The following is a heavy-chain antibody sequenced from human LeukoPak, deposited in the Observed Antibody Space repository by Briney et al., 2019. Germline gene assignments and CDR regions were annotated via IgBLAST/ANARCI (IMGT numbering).Heavy chain of an antibody. CDR3: ARGDYYDSSGYYPFDY. V-gene: IGHV3-30*01. CDR1: GFTFSSYA. Sequence: GGSLRLSCAASGFTFSSYAMHWVRQAPGKGLEWVAVISYDGSNKYYADSVKGRCTISRDNSKNTLYLQMNSLRAEDTAVYYCARGDYYDSSGYYPFDYWGQGTLVTVSS. J-gene: IGHJ4*02. D-gene: IGHD3-22*01. CDR2: ISYDGSNK.